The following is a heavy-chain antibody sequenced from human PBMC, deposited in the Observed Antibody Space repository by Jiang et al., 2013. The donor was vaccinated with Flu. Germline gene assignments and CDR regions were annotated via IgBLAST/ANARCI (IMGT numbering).Heavy chain of an antibody. J-gene: IGHJ4*02. V-gene: IGHV5-51*01. CDR2: IFPGDSDT. CDR3: ARESGSYFDS. Sequence: LKISCKGSGYSFTSYWIGWVRQMPGKGLEWMGIIFPGDSDTRYNPSFQGQVTISADKSIDTAYLHWSSLKASDTAIYYCARESGSYFDSWGQGTLVTVSS. D-gene: IGHD1-26*01. CDR1: GYSFTSYW.